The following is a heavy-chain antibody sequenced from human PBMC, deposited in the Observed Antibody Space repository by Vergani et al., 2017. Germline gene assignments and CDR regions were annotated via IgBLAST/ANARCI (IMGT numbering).Heavy chain of an antibody. CDR1: GASIRSSNYY. J-gene: IGHJ5*02. CDR3: ARHSTVEWLVKLGWIDP. CDR2: IYYSGST. V-gene: IGHV4-39*01. Sequence: QLQLQESGPGLVKPSATLSLTCSVSGASIRSSNYYWGWIRQPPGKGLEWIASIYYSGSTYYNPSLKSRVTISVDTSKNQFSLKLSSVTAAGTAVYFWARHSTVEWLVKLGWIDPWGKGILVTVSS. D-gene: IGHD6-19*01.